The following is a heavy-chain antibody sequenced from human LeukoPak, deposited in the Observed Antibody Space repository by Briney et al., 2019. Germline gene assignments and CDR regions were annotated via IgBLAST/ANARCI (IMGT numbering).Heavy chain of an antibody. CDR3: ARQLLGFGVVIPTGY. V-gene: IGHV3-48*01. Sequence: GGSLRLSCAASGFTFSSYGMHWVRQAPGKGLEWVSYISSSSSTIYYADSVKGRFTISRDNAKNSLYLQMNSLRAEDTAVYYCARQLLGFGVVIPTGYWGQGTLVTVSS. CDR2: ISSSSSTI. J-gene: IGHJ4*02. D-gene: IGHD3-3*01. CDR1: GFTFSSYG.